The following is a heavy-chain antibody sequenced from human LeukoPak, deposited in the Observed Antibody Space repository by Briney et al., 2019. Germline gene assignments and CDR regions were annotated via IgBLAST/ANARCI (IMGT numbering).Heavy chain of an antibody. J-gene: IGHJ4*02. CDR1: GVPFSNYY. CDR3: TRAVAGHPD. V-gene: IGHV4-34*01. D-gene: IGHD6-19*01. CDR2: INHSGYT. Sequence: SETLSLTCGVSGVPFSNYYWSWVRQSPTQGLEWIGEINHSGYTNYNPSLKSRVTMSIDTSKNQFSLKPTSATAADAGVYYCTRAVAGHPDWGQGTLVTVSS.